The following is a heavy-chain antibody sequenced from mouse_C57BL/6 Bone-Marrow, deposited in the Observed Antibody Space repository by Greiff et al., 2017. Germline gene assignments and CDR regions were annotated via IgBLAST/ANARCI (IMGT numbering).Heavy chain of an antibody. D-gene: IGHD1-1*01. Sequence: EVKLVESGGGLVKPGGSLKLSCAASGFTFSSYTMSWVRQTPEKRLEWVATLSGGGGNTYYPDSVKGRFTISRDNAKNTLYLQMSSLRSEDTALYYCARHNGSSYGFAYWGQGTLVTVSA. CDR2: LSGGGGNT. V-gene: IGHV5-9*01. CDR1: GFTFSSYT. CDR3: ARHNGSSYGFAY. J-gene: IGHJ3*01.